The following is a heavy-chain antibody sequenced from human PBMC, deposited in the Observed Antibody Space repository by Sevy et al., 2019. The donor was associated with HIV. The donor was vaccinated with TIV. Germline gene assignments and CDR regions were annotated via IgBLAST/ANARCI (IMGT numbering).Heavy chain of an antibody. J-gene: IGHJ4*02. CDR3: AKDLDPTGYDYFGLGIYFDY. V-gene: IGHV3-23*01. CDR2: ISGSGGST. CDR1: GFTFSSYA. D-gene: IGHD5-12*01. Sequence: GGSQRLSCAASGFTFSSYAMSWVRQAPGKGLEWVSAISGSGGSTYYADSVKGRFTISRDNSKNTLYLQMNSLRAEDTAVYYCAKDLDPTGYDYFGLGIYFDYWGQGTLVTVSS.